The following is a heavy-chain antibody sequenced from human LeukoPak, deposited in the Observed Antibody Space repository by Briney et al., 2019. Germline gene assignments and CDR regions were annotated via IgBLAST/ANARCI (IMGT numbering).Heavy chain of an antibody. CDR3: AKGPNPGSWRAAHY. J-gene: IGHJ4*02. D-gene: IGHD3-10*01. CDR1: EFSFITYD. CDR2: ISGDGVT. Sequence: GGSLRLSCAASEFSFITYDLSWVRQTLEKGLEWVSTISGDGVTFYADSVKGRFTISRDKSKNTLYLQMNSLRTDDTAIYYCAKGPNPGSWRAAHYWGQGSLVTVSS. V-gene: IGHV3-23*01.